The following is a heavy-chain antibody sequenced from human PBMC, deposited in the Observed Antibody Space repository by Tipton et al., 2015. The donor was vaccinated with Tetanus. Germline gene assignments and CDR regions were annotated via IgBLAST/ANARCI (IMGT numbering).Heavy chain of an antibody. V-gene: IGHV4-61*08. Sequence: TLSLTCTVSGGSVRSGDYSWNWIRQPPGKGLEWIGYIYYSGSTYYNPPLKSRVAMSMDTSRNQFSLTLNSVTVADTAVYYCARVLRYSTTGGWDDAFDIWGQGTMVTVSS. CDR2: IYYSGST. CDR3: ARVLRYSTTGGWDDAFDI. CDR1: GGSVRSGDYS. D-gene: IGHD3-16*01. J-gene: IGHJ3*02.